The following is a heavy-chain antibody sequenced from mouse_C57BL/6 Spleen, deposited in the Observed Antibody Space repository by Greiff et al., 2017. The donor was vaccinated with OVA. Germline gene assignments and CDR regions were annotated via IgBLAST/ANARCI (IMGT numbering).Heavy chain of an antibody. D-gene: IGHD1-1*01. V-gene: IGHV1-15*01. Sequence: VQLQESGAELVRPGASVTLSCKASGYTFTDYEMHWVKQTPVHGLEWIGAIDPETGGTAYNQKFKGKAILTADKSSSTAYMELRCLTSEDSAVSYCSRHFYYYGSSYFDYWGQGTTLTVSS. CDR3: SRHFYYYGSSYFDY. CDR2: IDPETGGT. J-gene: IGHJ2*01. CDR1: GYTFTDYE.